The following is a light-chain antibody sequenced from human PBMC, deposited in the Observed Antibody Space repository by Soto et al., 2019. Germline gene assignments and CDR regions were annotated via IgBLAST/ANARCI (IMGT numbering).Light chain of an antibody. V-gene: IGLV2-8*01. Sequence: QSALTQPPSASGSPGQSVTISCTGMSSDVGGYNYVSWYQQHPGKAPKLMIYEVTKRPSGVPDRFSGSKSGNTASLTVSGVQAEDEADYYCSSYAGSNSVLFGGGTKLTVL. CDR3: SSYAGSNSVL. CDR2: EVT. CDR1: SSDVGGYNY. J-gene: IGLJ2*01.